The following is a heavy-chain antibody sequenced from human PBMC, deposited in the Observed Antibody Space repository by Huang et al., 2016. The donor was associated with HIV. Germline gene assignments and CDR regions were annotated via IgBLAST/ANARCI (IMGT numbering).Heavy chain of an antibody. CDR3: ARDPRIQSWLNFFDY. CDR1: GFSISSYW. D-gene: IGHD3-22*01. Sequence: EVQLVESGGGLVQPGGSLRLSCAASGFSISSYWMHWVRQAPGKGLVWVSRSNSDGSSTSYADSVKGRFTISRDNAKNTLYLQMNSLRAEDMAVYYCARDPRIQSWLNFFDYWGQGTLVSVSS. J-gene: IGHJ4*02. CDR2: SNSDGSST. V-gene: IGHV3-74*01.